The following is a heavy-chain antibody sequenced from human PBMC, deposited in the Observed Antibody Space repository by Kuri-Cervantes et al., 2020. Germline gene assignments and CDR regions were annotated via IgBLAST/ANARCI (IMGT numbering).Heavy chain of an antibody. Sequence: GGSLRLSCAASGFTFDDYAMHWVRQAPGKGLEWVSGISWNSGSIGYADSVKGRFTISRDNAKNSLYLQMNSLRAEDTALYYYAKQKSGISGYYPDAFDMWGQGTMVTVSS. D-gene: IGHD3-22*01. J-gene: IGHJ3*02. CDR3: AKQKSGISGYYPDAFDM. CDR1: GFTFDDYA. V-gene: IGHV3-9*01. CDR2: ISWNSGSI.